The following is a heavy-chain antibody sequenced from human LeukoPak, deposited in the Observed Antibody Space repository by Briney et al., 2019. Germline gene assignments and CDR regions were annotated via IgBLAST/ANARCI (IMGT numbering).Heavy chain of an antibody. V-gene: IGHV4-39*01. CDR3: ARFRYYYYDSSGYYYFDY. J-gene: IGHJ4*02. Sequence: PSETLSLTCTVSGGSISSSIHYWGWIRQPPGKGLEWIGNIYYGGSTYYNPSLKSRVTMSVDTSKNQFSLRLSSVTAADTAVYYCARFRYYYYDSSGYYYFDYWGQGTLVTVSS. D-gene: IGHD3-22*01. CDR1: GGSISSSIHY. CDR2: IYYGGST.